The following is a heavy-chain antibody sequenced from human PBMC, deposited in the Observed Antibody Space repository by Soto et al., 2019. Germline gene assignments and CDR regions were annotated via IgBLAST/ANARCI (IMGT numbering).Heavy chain of an antibody. CDR1: GGSITSSFY. V-gene: IGHV4-39*01. CDR2: IYGTGNT. D-gene: IGHD6-13*01. Sequence: QLQLQESGPGLVKPSETLSLSCTVSGGSITSSFYWGWIRQPPGKGLEWIGSIYGTGNTYYNPSLKGRDTLSADTSKNQFSLNLISVTAADTAVYYCRSSSRYSTDVWGQGATVTVSS. J-gene: IGHJ6*02. CDR3: RSSSRYSTDV.